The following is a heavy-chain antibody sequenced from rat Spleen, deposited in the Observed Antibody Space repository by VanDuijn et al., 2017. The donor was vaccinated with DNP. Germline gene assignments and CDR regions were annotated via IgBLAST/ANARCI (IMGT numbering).Heavy chain of an antibody. Sequence: EVQLVESGGGPVQPGRSLKLSCVASGFIFSDYNMAWVRQAPTKGLEWVAFISTGGSSTYYRDSVKGRFTISRDNAKSTLYLQMDSLRSEVTATYYCARWSYYSDPGVMDAWGQGTSVTVSS. CDR2: ISTGGSST. CDR3: ARWSYYSDPGVMDA. J-gene: IGHJ4*01. CDR1: GFIFSDYN. D-gene: IGHD1-1*01. V-gene: IGHV5-25*01.